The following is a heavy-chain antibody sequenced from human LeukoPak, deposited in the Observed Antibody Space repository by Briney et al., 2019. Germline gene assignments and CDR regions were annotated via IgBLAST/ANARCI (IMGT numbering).Heavy chain of an antibody. J-gene: IGHJ4*02. D-gene: IGHD3-10*01. CDR1: GFTFSSYE. Sequence: PGGSLRLSCAASGFTFSSYEMNWVRQAPGKGLEWVSYISSSGSTIYYADSVKGRFTISRDNAKNSLYLQMNSLRAEDTAVYYCARHNNYYGSGSYYNYWGQGTLVTVSS. CDR3: ARHNNYYGSGSYYNY. CDR2: ISSSGSTI. V-gene: IGHV3-48*03.